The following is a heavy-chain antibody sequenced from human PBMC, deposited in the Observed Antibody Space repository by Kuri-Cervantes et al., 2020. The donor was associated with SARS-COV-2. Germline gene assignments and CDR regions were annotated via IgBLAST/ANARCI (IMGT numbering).Heavy chain of an antibody. CDR1: GGSFSGYY. CDR3: ARDRCSSTSCYHHDAFDI. CDR2: INHSGST. V-gene: IGHV4-34*01. J-gene: IGHJ3*02. D-gene: IGHD2-2*01. Sequence: SETLSLTCAVYGGSFSGYYWSWIRQPPGKGLEWIGEINHSGSTNYNPSLKSRVTISVDTSKNQFSLKLSSVTAADTAVYYCARDRCSSTSCYHHDAFDIWGQGTMITVSS.